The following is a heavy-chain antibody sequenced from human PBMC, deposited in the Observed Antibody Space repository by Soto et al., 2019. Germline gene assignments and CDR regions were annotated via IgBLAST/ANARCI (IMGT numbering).Heavy chain of an antibody. D-gene: IGHD7-27*01. Sequence: QVQLQESGPGLVKPSETLSLTCTVSGGSISSHYWIWIRPPPGKGLEWIGYIYYSGSTNYNPSLKSCVTISVDTSKNQFSLKLSSVTAADTGVYYGARRVTGDAPLDLWGRGTVVSVSS. J-gene: IGHJ2*01. V-gene: IGHV4-59*08. CDR1: GGSISSHY. CDR3: ARRVTGDAPLDL. CDR2: IYYSGST.